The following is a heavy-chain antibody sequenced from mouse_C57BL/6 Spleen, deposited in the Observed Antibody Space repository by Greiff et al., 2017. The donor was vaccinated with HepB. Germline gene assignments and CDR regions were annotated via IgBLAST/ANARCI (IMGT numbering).Heavy chain of an antibody. CDR2: IDPSVSYT. V-gene: IGHV1-69*01. CDR1: GYTFTSYW. Sequence: VQLQQPGAELVMPGASVKLSCKASGYTFTSYWMHWVKQRPGQGLEWIGEIDPSVSYTNYNQKFKGKSTLTVDKSSSTAYMQLSSLTSEDSAVYYCARHGSSPFYAMDYWGQGTSVTVSS. CDR3: ARHGSSPFYAMDY. J-gene: IGHJ4*01. D-gene: IGHD1-1*01.